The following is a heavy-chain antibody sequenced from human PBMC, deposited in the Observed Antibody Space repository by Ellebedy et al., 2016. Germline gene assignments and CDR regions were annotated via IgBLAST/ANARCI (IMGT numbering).Heavy chain of an antibody. J-gene: IGHJ3*02. D-gene: IGHD3-22*01. Sequence: GGSLRLSCTASGFPFSSYGMNWVRQAPGKGLEWVAYISGGASSIYYADSVRGRFTVSRDNAKNSLSRQMNSLRDEDTAVYYFVRVATMIGVLSDDAFDIWGQGTMVTVSS. CDR3: VRVATMIGVLSDDAFDI. CDR2: ISGGASSI. V-gene: IGHV3-48*02. CDR1: GFPFSSYG.